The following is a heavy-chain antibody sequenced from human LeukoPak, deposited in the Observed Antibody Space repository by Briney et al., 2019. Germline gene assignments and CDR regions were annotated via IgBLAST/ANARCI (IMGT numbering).Heavy chain of an antibody. CDR1: GGSISSYY. Sequence: SETLSLTCTVSGGSISSYYWSWIRQPPGKGLEWIGYIYYSGSTNYNPSLKSRVTISVDTSKNQFSLKLSSVTAADAAVYYCARGKNPLEVSLGYWGQGTLVTVSS. V-gene: IGHV4-59*01. CDR3: ARGKNPLEVSLGY. CDR2: IYYSGST. D-gene: IGHD7-27*01. J-gene: IGHJ4*02.